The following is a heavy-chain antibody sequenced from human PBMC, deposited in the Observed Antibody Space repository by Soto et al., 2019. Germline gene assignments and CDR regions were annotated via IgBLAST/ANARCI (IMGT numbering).Heavy chain of an antibody. CDR3: ARDMRLYGMDV. V-gene: IGHV3-11*01. CDR2: ISSGGETK. J-gene: IGHJ6*02. Sequence: GGSLRLSCAASGFTFIDFYMAWIRQSPGKGLEWISSISSGGETKYYADSVKGRFTISRDNTENSLYLQMNSLRADDTAVYFCARDMRLYGMDVWGQGTTVTVSS. D-gene: IGHD6-25*01. CDR1: GFTFIDFY.